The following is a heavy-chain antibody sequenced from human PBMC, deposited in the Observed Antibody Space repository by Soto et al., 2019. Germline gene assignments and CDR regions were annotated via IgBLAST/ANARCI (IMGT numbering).Heavy chain of an antibody. V-gene: IGHV4-30-4*01. CDR2: ICCGGPI. D-gene: IGHD2-2*01. J-gene: IGHJ4*02. CDR3: ARYCSSTSCLNFDY. CDR1: GGSISSGNYY. Sequence: SETLSLACTVSGGSISSGNYYWSWIRQTGGKGREWIGYICCGGPISYNPSLKSRITMSEDTSKNQFSLNLKSVTAADAAVYYCARYCSSTSCLNFDYWGQGLLVTVSS.